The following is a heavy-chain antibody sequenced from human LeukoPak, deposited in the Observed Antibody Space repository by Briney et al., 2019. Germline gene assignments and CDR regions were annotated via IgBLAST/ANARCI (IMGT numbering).Heavy chain of an antibody. CDR3: ARERNYYGSGSYSWFDP. V-gene: IGHV1-69*13. D-gene: IGHD3-10*01. J-gene: IGHJ5*02. Sequence: SVKVSCKASGGTFSSYAISWVRQAPGQGLEWMGGIVPIFGTANYAQKFQGRVTITADESTSTAYMELSSLRSEDTAVYYCARERNYYGSGSYSWFDPWGQGTLVTVSS. CDR1: GGTFSSYA. CDR2: IVPIFGTA.